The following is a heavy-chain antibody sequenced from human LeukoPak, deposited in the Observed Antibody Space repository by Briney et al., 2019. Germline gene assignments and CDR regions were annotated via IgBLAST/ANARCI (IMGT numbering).Heavy chain of an antibody. J-gene: IGHJ4*02. CDR3: ARAPYGDYADY. CDR1: GFTFSSYW. D-gene: IGHD4-17*01. V-gene: IGHV3-7*01. CDR2: IKQDGSGK. Sequence: GGSLRLSCAASGFTFSSYWMSWVRQAPGKGLEGVANIKQDGSGKYYVDSVKGRFTISRDNAKNSLYLQMNSLRAEDTAVYYCARAPYGDYADYWGQGTLVTVSS.